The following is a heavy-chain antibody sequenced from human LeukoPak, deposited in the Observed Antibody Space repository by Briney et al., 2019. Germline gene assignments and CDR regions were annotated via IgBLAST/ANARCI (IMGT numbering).Heavy chain of an antibody. V-gene: IGHV1-69*13. Sequence: SVNVFCKASGGTFSSYAISWVRQAPGQGLEWMGGIIPIFGTANYAQKFQGRVTITADESTSTAYMELSSLRSEDTAVYYCARDPYSSGRGYFDYWGQGTLVTVSS. J-gene: IGHJ4*02. CDR2: IIPIFGTA. CDR1: GGTFSSYA. CDR3: ARDPYSSGRGYFDY. D-gene: IGHD6-19*01.